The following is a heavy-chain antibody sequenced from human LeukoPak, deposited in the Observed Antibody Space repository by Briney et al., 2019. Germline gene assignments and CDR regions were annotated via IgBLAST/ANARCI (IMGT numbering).Heavy chain of an antibody. D-gene: IGHD6-19*01. Sequence: ASVKVSCKASGYTFTGYYMHWVRQAPGQGLEWMGWINPNSGGTNYAQKFQGRVTMTRDTSISTAYMELSGLRSDDTAVYYCARDRVRAPGIAVAGTGRWFDPWGQGTLVTVSS. CDR3: ARDRVRAPGIAVAGTGRWFDP. J-gene: IGHJ5*02. V-gene: IGHV1-2*02. CDR1: GYTFTGYY. CDR2: INPNSGGT.